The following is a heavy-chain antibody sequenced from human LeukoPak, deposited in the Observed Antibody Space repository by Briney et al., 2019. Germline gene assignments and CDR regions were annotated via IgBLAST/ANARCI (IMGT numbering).Heavy chain of an antibody. CDR1: GYTFTSYY. CDR2: INPSGGST. J-gene: IGHJ4*02. CDR3: ASVVGSGYYYGSGRFDY. Sequence: ASVKVSCKASGYTFTSYYMHWVRQAPGQGLEWMGIINPSGGSTSYAQKFQGRVTMTRDTSTSTVYMELSSLRSEDTDVYYCASVVGSGYYYGSGRFDYWGQGTLVTVSS. D-gene: IGHD3-10*01. V-gene: IGHV1-46*01.